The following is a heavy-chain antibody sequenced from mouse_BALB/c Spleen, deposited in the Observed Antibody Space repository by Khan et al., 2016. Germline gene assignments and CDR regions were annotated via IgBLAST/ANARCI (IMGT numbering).Heavy chain of an antibody. J-gene: IGHJ2*01. CDR3: ARTDRRRYFDY. CDR2: ILPGSGST. Sequence: QIQLVQSGAELMKPGASVKISCKATGYTFSSYWIEWVKQRPGHGLEWIGEILPGSGSTNYNEKFRGKATFTADTSSNTAYMQLSSRTSEDSAVHCCARTDRRRYFDYWGQGTTLTVSS. V-gene: IGHV1-9*01. CDR1: GYTFSSYW.